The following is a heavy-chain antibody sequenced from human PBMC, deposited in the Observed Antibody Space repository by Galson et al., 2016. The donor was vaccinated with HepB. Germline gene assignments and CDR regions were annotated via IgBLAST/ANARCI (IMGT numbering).Heavy chain of an antibody. Sequence: SVKVSCKASGYSFSTYAISWVRQAPGQGLEWMGWIDPNNANTNYAQNFQGRVTMTTDAATTTAYMELRSLRSDDTAVYFCARRYFSNYYYGMDVWGQGTTVTVSS. CDR2: IDPNNANT. J-gene: IGHJ6*02. D-gene: IGHD3-9*01. V-gene: IGHV1-18*01. CDR3: ARRYFSNYYYGMDV. CDR1: GYSFSTYA.